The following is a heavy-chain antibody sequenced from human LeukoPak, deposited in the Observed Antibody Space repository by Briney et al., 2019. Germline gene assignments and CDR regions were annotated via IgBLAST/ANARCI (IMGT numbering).Heavy chain of an antibody. CDR3: ARYPRLQYDAFDI. D-gene: IGHD3-16*02. Sequence: SETPSLTCTVSGGSIGSYHWSWIRQTPGKGLEWIGSIYYTGRTNYSPSLKSRVTMSVDTSKKQFSLNLTSVTAADTAVYYCARYPRLQYDAFDIWGRGTRVSVSS. J-gene: IGHJ3*02. V-gene: IGHV4-59*08. CDR2: IYYTGRT. CDR1: GGSIGSYH.